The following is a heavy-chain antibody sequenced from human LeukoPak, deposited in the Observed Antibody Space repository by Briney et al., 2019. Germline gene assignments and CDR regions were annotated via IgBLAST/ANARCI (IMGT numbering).Heavy chain of an antibody. CDR1: GGSISGSSYY. J-gene: IGHJ4*02. CDR2: IYYSGST. Sequence: SETLSLTCTVSGGSISGSSYYWGWIRQPPGKGLEWIGSIYYSGSTNYNPSLKSRVTISVDTSKNQFSLKLSSVTAADTAVYYCARGKDYDFWSGYITYYFDYWGQGTLVTVSS. CDR3: ARGKDYDFWSGYITYYFDY. D-gene: IGHD3-3*01. V-gene: IGHV4-39*07.